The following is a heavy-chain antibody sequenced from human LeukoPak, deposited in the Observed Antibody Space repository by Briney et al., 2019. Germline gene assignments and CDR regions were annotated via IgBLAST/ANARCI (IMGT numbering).Heavy chain of an antibody. D-gene: IGHD3-3*01. J-gene: IGHJ6*03. CDR2: TRNKANSYTT. Sequence: GGSLRLSCAASGFTFSDHYMDWVRQAPGKGLEWVGRTRNKANSYTTAYAASVKGRFTISRDDSKNSLYLQMNSLKTEDTAVYYCAREGYYDFWSGYLPGYYYYYMDVWGKGTTVTVSS. CDR3: AREGYYDFWSGYLPGYYYYYMDV. CDR1: GFTFSDHY. V-gene: IGHV3-72*01.